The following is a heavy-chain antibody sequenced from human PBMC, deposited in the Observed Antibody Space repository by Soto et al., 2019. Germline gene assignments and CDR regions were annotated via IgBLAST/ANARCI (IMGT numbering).Heavy chain of an antibody. J-gene: IGHJ4*02. V-gene: IGHV3-74*01. CDR3: ARGPPGWFGYDY. D-gene: IGHD3-10*01. CDR2: INSGASTT. CDR1: GFTFSSSW. Sequence: DVQLVESGGGLVQPGGSLRLSCAASGFTFSSSWMHWVRQAPGKGLVWVSRINSGASTTNYADSVKGRFTISRDNAKNTLYLHMDSLTAVDTAVYYCARGPPGWFGYDYWGQGTLVTVSS.